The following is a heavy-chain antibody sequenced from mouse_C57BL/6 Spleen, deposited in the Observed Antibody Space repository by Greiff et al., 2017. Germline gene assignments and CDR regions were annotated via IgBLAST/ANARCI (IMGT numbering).Heavy chain of an antibody. CDR3: ARYIYYYGSSFWYFDV. CDR2: IRNKANGYTT. V-gene: IGHV7-3*01. CDR1: GFTFTDYY. J-gene: IGHJ1*03. D-gene: IGHD1-1*01. Sequence: EVQLQESGGGLVQPGGSLSLSCAASGFTFTDYYMSWVRQPPGKALEWLGFIRNKANGYTTEYSASVKGRFTISRDNSQSILYLQMNALRAEDSATYYCARYIYYYGSSFWYFDVWGTGTTVTVSS.